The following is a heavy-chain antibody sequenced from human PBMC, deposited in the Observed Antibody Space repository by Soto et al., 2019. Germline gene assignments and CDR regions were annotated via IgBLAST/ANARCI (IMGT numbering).Heavy chain of an antibody. D-gene: IGHD5-12*01. CDR1: GGSSSGYY. Sequence: PSETLSLTCAVYGGSSSGYYWSWIRQPPGKGLEWIGEINHSGSTNYNPSLKSRVTISVDTSKNQFSLKLSSVTAADTAVYYCARGEILSRGYSGYDGGAFDIWGQGTMVTVSS. V-gene: IGHV4-34*01. CDR3: ARGEILSRGYSGYDGGAFDI. J-gene: IGHJ3*02. CDR2: INHSGST.